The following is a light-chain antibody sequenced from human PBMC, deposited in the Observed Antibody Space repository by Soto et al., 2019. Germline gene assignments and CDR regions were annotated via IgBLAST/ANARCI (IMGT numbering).Light chain of an antibody. V-gene: IGLV2-14*01. Sequence: QSALTQPASVSGSPGQSITISCTGTSSDVGGYNYVSWYQQHPGKAPKLMIYDVTNRPSGVSNRSSGSKSGNTAPLTISGLQAEDEADYYCSSYTSSSTLVVFGGGTKLTVL. CDR3: SSYTSSSTLVV. J-gene: IGLJ2*01. CDR1: SSDVGGYNY. CDR2: DVT.